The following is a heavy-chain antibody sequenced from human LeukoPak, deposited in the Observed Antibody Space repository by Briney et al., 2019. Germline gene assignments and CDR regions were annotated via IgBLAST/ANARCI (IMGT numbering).Heavy chain of an antibody. Sequence: PSETLSLTCAVYGGSFSGYYWSWIRQPPGKGLEWIGEINHSGSTNYNPSLKSRVTISVDTSKNQFSLKLSSVTAADTAVYYCARGVPAATLSWFDPWGQGTLATVSS. D-gene: IGHD2-2*01. J-gene: IGHJ5*02. V-gene: IGHV4-34*01. CDR3: ARGVPAATLSWFDP. CDR1: GGSFSGYY. CDR2: INHSGST.